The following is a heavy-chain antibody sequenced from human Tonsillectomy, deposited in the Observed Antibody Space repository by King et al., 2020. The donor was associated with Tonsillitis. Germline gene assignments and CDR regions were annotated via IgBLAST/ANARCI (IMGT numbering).Heavy chain of an antibody. J-gene: IGHJ4*02. CDR1: GYSFTSYW. CDR3: ARTLSDPFYDSSGYYSSYLFDY. V-gene: IGHV5-51*01. Sequence: QLVQSGAEVKKPGESLKISCKGSGYSFTSYWIGWVRQMPGKGLEWMGIIYPGDSDTRYSQSFQGQVTISADKSISTAYLQWSSLKASDTAMYYCARTLSDPFYDSSGYYSSYLFDYWGQGTLVTVSS. D-gene: IGHD3-22*01. CDR2: IYPGDSDT.